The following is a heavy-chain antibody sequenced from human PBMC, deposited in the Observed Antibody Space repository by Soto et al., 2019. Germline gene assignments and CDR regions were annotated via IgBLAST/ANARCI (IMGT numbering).Heavy chain of an antibody. V-gene: IGHV1-46*01. CDR2: INPSGGST. CDR1: GYTFTSYY. CDR3: ARSGAPVTVDY. Sequence: QVQLVQSGAEVKKPGASVKVSCKASGYTFTSYYMHWVRQAPGQGLEWMGIINPSGGSTSYAQKFQGRVTMTRDTSTSTVYMELRSLRSEDTAVYYCARSGAPVTVDYWGQGTLVTVSS. J-gene: IGHJ4*02. D-gene: IGHD2-21*02.